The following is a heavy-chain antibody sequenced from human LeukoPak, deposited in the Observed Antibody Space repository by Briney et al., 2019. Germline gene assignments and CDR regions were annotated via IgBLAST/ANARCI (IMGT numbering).Heavy chain of an antibody. CDR3: ARDLGGIYFDY. Sequence: SETLSLTCTVSDASISGYYWSWIRQPPGKGLEWIGSIHFSGSTNYNPSLRSRVTISVDTSRNQMSLKLSSVTAADTAVYYCARDLGGIYFDYWGQGTLVTVSS. CDR2: IHFSGST. D-gene: IGHD1-26*01. V-gene: IGHV4-59*01. CDR1: DASISGYY. J-gene: IGHJ4*02.